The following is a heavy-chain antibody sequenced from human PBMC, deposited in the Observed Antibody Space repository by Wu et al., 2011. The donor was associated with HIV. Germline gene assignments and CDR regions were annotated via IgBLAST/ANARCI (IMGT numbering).Heavy chain of an antibody. CDR3: ARGNYGDY. Sequence: YAEKFQGRVTMTRDTSITTAYMELSRLRSDDTAMYYCARGNYGDYWGQGTLVTVSS. V-gene: IGHV1-2*02. J-gene: IGHJ4*02. D-gene: IGHD3-10*01.